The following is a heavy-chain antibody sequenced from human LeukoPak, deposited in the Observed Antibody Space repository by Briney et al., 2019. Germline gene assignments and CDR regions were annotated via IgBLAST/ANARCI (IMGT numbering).Heavy chain of an antibody. J-gene: IGHJ4*02. V-gene: IGHV3-23*01. CDR3: AKDSADPREMIVDFDY. CDR1: GFTFSRDS. Sequence: GGSLRLSCAASGFTFSRDSMNWVRQAPGKGLEWVSAISGSGGSTYYADSVKGRFTISRDNSKNTLYLQMNSLRAEDTAVYYCAKDSADPREMIVDFDYWGQGTLVTVSS. CDR2: ISGSGGST. D-gene: IGHD3-22*01.